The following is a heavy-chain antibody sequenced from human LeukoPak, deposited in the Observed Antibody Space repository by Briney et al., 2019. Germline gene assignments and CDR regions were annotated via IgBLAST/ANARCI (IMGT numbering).Heavy chain of an antibody. CDR1: GFTFSSYA. Sequence: GGSLRLSCAAAGFTFSSYAMHWVRQAPGKGLEWLAVISYDGSNKYYADSVTGRFTLYRDNSKNTLSLQTNSLRAAHMAVFLCAKAPETYSSSWYWWGGSDAFDIWGQGTMVTVSS. V-gene: IGHV3-30*04. CDR2: ISYDGSNK. CDR3: AKAPETYSSSWYWWGGSDAFDI. J-gene: IGHJ3*02. D-gene: IGHD6-13*01.